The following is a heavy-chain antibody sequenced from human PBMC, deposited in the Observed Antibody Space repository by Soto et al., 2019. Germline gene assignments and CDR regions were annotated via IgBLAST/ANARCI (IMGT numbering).Heavy chain of an antibody. CDR2: IHHSGPT. V-gene: IGHV4-4*02. D-gene: IGHD1-20*01. Sequence: QVQLQESGPGLVKPSGTLSLNCKVSGDSISSSEWWSWVRQPPGKGLEWIAEIHHSGPTNYNPSLQSRVTITVDKSKNQISLRLSTVTAPDTAVYYCARGGITAVRNYYFDHWGQGTLVTVSS. CDR3: ARGGITAVRNYYFDH. CDR1: GDSISSSEW. J-gene: IGHJ4*02.